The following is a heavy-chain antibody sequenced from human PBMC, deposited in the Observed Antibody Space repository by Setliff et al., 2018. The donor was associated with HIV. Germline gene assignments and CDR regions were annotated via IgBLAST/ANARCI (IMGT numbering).Heavy chain of an antibody. CDR2: INPSGGST. J-gene: IGHJ3*02. CDR3: ARDGYYDSSGYSAFDI. CDR1: GYTFNNYG. Sequence: ASVKVSCKASGYTFNNYGISWVRQAPGQGLEWMGIINPSGGSTSYAQKFQGRVTMTRDPSTSTVYMELSSLRSDDTAVYYCARDGYYDSSGYSAFDIWGQGTMVTVSS. D-gene: IGHD3-22*01. V-gene: IGHV1-46*02.